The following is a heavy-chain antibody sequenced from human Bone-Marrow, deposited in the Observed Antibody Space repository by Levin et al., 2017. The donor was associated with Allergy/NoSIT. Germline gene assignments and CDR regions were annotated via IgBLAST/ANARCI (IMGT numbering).Heavy chain of an antibody. J-gene: IGHJ3*02. Sequence: RASETLSLTCAVSGASFGGYYWSWLRQAPGKGLEWIGEIGHRGSTTYNPSLKSRVTISIDTSRNEFSLRLDSVTAADTAVYYCAVFSFRYGTFDIWGQGTMVTVSS. V-gene: IGHV4-34*01. CDR3: AVFSFRYGTFDI. CDR2: IGHRGST. D-gene: IGHD3-16*02. CDR1: GASFGGYY.